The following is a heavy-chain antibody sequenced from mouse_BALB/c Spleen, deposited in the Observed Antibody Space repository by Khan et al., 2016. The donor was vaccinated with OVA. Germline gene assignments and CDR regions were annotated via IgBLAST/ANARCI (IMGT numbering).Heavy chain of an antibody. Sequence: QVQLQQSGPELVKPGASVRISCKASGYTFTSYFIHWVKQRPGQGLEWIGWIYPGNVNTEYNERFTGKATLTADKFSSKTYMPLSSLTSEDSAVYFCAREGYGSCAYWGQGTLVTVSA. D-gene: IGHD2-10*02. CDR2: IYPGNVNT. CDR1: GYTFTSYF. J-gene: IGHJ3*01. CDR3: AREGYGSCAY. V-gene: IGHV1S56*01.